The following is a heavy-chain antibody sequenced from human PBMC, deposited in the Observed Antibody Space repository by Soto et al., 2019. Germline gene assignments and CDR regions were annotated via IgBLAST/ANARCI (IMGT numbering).Heavy chain of an antibody. J-gene: IGHJ5*02. V-gene: IGHV3-30-3*01. CDR3: ARAKHVYSSGWS. CDR1: GCTFSSYA. CDR2: ISYDGSNK. Sequence: QVQLVESGGGGVQPGRSLRLSCAASGCTFSSYAMHWVRQAPGKGLEWVAVISYDGSNKYYADSVKGRFTISRDNSKNALYLQMHSLRAEDTAVYYCARAKHVYSSGWSWGQGTLVTVSS. D-gene: IGHD6-19*01.